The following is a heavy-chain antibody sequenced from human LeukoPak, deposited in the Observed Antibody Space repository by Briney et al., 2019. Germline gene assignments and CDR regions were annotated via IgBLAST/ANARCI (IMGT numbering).Heavy chain of an antibody. J-gene: IGHJ4*02. Sequence: SESLSLTCPVHGGSFSGYYWSWIRQPPGKGLEWIGEINHSGSTNYNPSLKSRVTISVDTSKNQFSLKLRSVTAADTAVYYCPRELVVVLRGVFFDYWGQATLVTVSS. V-gene: IGHV4-34*01. CDR2: INHSGST. CDR1: GGSFSGYY. D-gene: IGHD3-22*01. CDR3: PRELVVVLRGVFFDY.